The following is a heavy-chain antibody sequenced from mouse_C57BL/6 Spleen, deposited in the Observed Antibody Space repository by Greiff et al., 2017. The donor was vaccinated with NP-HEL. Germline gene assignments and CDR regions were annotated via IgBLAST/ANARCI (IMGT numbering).Heavy chain of an antibody. CDR1: GYTFTSYW. J-gene: IGHJ1*03. V-gene: IGHV1-52*01. D-gene: IGHD2-5*01. CDR3: ARGGAYYSNYPCYFDV. CDR2: IDPSDSET. Sequence: VQLQQSGAELVRPGSSVKLSCKASGYTFTSYWMHWVKQRPIPGLEWIGNIDPSDSETHYNQKFKDKATLTVDQSSSTAYMQLSSLNSEDSAVYYCARGGAYYSNYPCYFDVWVTGTTVTVSS.